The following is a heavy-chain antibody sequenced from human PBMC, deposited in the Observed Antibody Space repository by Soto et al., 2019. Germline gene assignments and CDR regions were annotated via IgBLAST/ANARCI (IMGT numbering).Heavy chain of an antibody. CDR1: GFNFKDYA. D-gene: IGHD3-10*01. V-gene: IGHV3-33*01. CDR2: IWYKRSDV. J-gene: IGHJ4*02. CDR3: ASDRGNLSPVDW. Sequence: QVQLVESEGGVARPGESRRLACATSGFNFKDYAVHWVRQAPGQGLEWVAVIWYKRSDVYYADSVKGRFTISRDNSKSTAYLQMNCRRVEETAVYYCASDRGNLSPVDWWGRGKVVIVSS.